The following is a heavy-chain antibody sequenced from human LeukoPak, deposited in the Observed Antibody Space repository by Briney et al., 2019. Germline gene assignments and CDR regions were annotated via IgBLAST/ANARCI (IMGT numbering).Heavy chain of an antibody. CDR1: GGSFSGYY. D-gene: IGHD3-10*01. J-gene: IGHJ5*02. V-gene: IGHV4-34*01. CDR2: INHGGST. Sequence: PSETLSLTCAVYGGSFSGYYWSWIRQPPGKGLEWIGEINHGGSTNYHPSLKSRVTMSVDTPKNQFSLKLSSVTAADPAVYYRARDRDSGSYSTSWFDPWGQGTLVTVSS. CDR3: ARDRDSGSYSTSWFDP.